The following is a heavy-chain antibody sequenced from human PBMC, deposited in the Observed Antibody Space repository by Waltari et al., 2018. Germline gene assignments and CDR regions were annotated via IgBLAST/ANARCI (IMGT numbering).Heavy chain of an antibody. D-gene: IGHD3-22*01. CDR1: GGPLSSYH. J-gene: IGHJ4*02. Sequence: QVQLQESGPGLVKPSETLSLTCTVSGGPLSSYHWRWIWQPPGKGLEWIGYICYSGSTNYNPSLKSRVTISVDTSKNQFSLKLSSVTAADTAVYYCARLRYDSSGYCIDYWGQGTLVTVSS. V-gene: IGHV4-59*08. CDR2: ICYSGST. CDR3: ARLRYDSSGYCIDY.